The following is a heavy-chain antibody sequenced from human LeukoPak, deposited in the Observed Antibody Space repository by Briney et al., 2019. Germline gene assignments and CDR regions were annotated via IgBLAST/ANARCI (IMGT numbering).Heavy chain of an antibody. CDR2: IYYISNT. CDR1: GASVGSAGYY. J-gene: IGHJ4*02. Sequence: SETLSLTCTVSGASVGSAGYYWSWMRQTPRGGREWIGYIYYISNTNYNPSLKSRVTMSVDPSKNQFSLKLNSVTAADTAVYYCARTQSQSGSYRYYFGYWGQRTLVTVSS. V-gene: IGHV4-61*08. CDR3: ARTQSQSGSYRYYFGY. D-gene: IGHD1-26*01.